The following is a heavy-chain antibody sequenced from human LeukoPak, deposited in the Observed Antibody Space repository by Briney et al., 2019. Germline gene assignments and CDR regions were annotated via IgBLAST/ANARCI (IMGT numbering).Heavy chain of an antibody. V-gene: IGHV3-21*01. CDR2: ISSSSSYK. D-gene: IGHD2-15*01. J-gene: IGHJ4*01. CDR1: GFTFSDYS. CDR3: ARINDIDNSYHLDF. Sequence: PGGSLRLSCAASGFTFSDYSFNWVRQAPGKGLEWVSSISSSSSYKYYADSLKGRFTISRDNAKNSLYLQVNSLRAEDTAVYYCARINDIDNSYHLDFWGHGTLATVSS.